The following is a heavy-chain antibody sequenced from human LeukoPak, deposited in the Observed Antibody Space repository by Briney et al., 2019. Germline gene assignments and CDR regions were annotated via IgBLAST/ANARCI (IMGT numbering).Heavy chain of an antibody. J-gene: IGHJ3*02. Sequence: PGGSLRLSCAASGXTFSSYEMNWVRQAPGKGLEWVSYISSSGSTIYYADSVKGRFTISRDNAKNSLYLQMNSLRAEDTAVYYCARDQSAYCGGDCYLFAALDDAFDIWGQGTMVTVSS. CDR2: ISSSGSTI. V-gene: IGHV3-48*03. D-gene: IGHD2-21*02. CDR1: GXTFSSYE. CDR3: ARDQSAYCGGDCYLFAALDDAFDI.